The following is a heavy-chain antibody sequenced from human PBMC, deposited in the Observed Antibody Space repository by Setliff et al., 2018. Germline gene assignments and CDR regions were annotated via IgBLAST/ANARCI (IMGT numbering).Heavy chain of an antibody. CDR2: INHSGST. Sequence: SETLSLTCAVFGGFFSTYYWIWIRQPPGKGLEWIGEINHSGSTNYNPPLKSRLSISVDTSKRQFFLTLSSVTPADTAVYYCARVTGDRASDTWGQGTMVTVSS. V-gene: IGHV4-34*10. D-gene: IGHD7-27*01. CDR1: GGFFSTYY. CDR3: ARVTGDRASDT. J-gene: IGHJ3*02.